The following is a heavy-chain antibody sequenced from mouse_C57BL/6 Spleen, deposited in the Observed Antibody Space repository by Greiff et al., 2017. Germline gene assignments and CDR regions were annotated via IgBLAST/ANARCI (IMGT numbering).Heavy chain of an antibody. CDR2: IYPGSGST. CDR1: GYTFTSYW. D-gene: IGHD2-5*01. V-gene: IGHV1-55*01. J-gene: IGHJ4*01. Sequence: QVQLQQSGAELVKPGASVKMSCKASGYTFTSYWITWVKQRPGQGLEWIGDIYPGSGSTNYNEKFKSKATLTVDTSSSTAYMQLSSLTSEDSAVYYGARKAYYSNNYYAMDYWGQGTSVTVSS. CDR3: ARKAYYSNNYYAMDY.